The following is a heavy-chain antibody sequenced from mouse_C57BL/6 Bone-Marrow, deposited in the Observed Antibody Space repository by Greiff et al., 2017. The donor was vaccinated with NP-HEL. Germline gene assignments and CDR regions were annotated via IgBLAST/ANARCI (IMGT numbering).Heavy chain of an antibody. Sequence: VQLQQSGPELVKPGASVKIPCKASGYTFTDYNMDWVKQSHGQSLEWIGDINPNNGGTIYNQKFKGKSTLTVDKSSSTAYMELSSLTSEDTAVYKCERGGGNIYYAMDYWGQGTSVTVSS. CDR1: GYTFTDYN. V-gene: IGHV1-18*01. CDR2: INPNNGGT. J-gene: IGHJ4*01. D-gene: IGHD2-1*01. CDR3: ERGGGNIYYAMDY.